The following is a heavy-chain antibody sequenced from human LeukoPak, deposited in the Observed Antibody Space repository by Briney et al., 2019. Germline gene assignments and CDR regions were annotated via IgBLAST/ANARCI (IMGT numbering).Heavy chain of an antibody. J-gene: IGHJ4*02. CDR2: ISGSGGST. CDR1: GFTFSSYA. Sequence: GGSLRLSCAASGFTFSSYAMSWVRQAPGKGLEWVSAISGSGGSTYYADSVKGRFTISRDNSKNTLYLQMNSLRVEDTAVYYCASWPVGWYGEDSWGQGTLVTVSS. V-gene: IGHV3-23*01. D-gene: IGHD6-19*01. CDR3: ASWPVGWYGEDS.